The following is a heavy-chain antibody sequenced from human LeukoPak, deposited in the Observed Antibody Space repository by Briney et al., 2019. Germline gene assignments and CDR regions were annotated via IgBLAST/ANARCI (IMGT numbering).Heavy chain of an antibody. CDR1: GFTFSSYA. CDR3: AKGFDY. J-gene: IGHJ4*02. V-gene: IGHV3-30*18. CDR2: ISYDGSNK. Sequence: GVSLRLSCAASGFTFSSYAMSWVRQAPGKGLEWVAVISYDGSNKYYADSVKGRFTISRDNSKNTLYLQMNSLRAEDTAVYYCAKGFDYWGQGTLVTVSS.